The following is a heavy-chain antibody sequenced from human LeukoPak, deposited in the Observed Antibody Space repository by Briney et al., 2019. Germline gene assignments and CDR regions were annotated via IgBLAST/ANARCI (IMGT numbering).Heavy chain of an antibody. CDR3: ARSRESCIGGTFPGDY. Sequence: SVRVSCKASGYTFTAYYMHWVRQAPGQGLEWLGWINPNTDVTRYAQKFQGRVTMTRDTSISSVYMELSRLTCDDTAVYYCARSRESCIGGTFPGDYWGQGTRVTVSS. V-gene: IGHV1-2*02. CDR1: GYTFTAYY. J-gene: IGHJ4*02. D-gene: IGHD2-15*01. CDR2: INPNTDVT.